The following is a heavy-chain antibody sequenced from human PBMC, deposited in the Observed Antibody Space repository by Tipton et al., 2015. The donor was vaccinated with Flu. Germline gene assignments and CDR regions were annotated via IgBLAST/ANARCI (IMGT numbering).Heavy chain of an antibody. CDR2: VDYSGDT. V-gene: IGHV4-39*07. D-gene: IGHD3-10*01. CDR1: GDSIRGTIYK. Sequence: TLSLTCTVSGDSIRGTIYKWGWIRQPPGKGLEWIANVDYSGDTYYNPSLKSRVTISADTSKNQFSLKLSSVTAADTAVYFCERDMDYYYYMDVWGKGTTVTVSS. CDR3: ERDMDYYYYMDV. J-gene: IGHJ6*03.